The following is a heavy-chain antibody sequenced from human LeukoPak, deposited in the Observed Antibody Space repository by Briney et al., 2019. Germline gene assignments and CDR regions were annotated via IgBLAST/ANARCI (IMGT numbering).Heavy chain of an antibody. J-gene: IGHJ4*02. CDR1: GGSISNYF. V-gene: IGHV4-4*09. CDR3: TGGFLQIDY. Sequence: PSETLSLTCTVSGGSISNYFWTWIRQPPGKGLEWIGYIYTSVNTNYNPSLESRVTISVDTSKNQFSLRLNSVTAADTAVHYCTGGFLQIDYWGQGTLVTVSS. CDR2: IYTSVNT.